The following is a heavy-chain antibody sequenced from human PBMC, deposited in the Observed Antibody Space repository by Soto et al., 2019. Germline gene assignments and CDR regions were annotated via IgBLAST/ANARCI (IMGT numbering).Heavy chain of an antibody. CDR2: IDPSDSYT. D-gene: IGHD3-9*01. J-gene: IGHJ5*02. CDR3: ASQSRLVNNWFDP. Sequence: PEESLKMSCSGSGCSFTRYWMSWVRQMPGKGLEWMGRIDPSDSYTNYSPSFQGHVTISADKSISTAYLQWSSLKASDTAMYYCASQSRLVNNWFDPWGQGTLVTVYS. CDR1: GCSFTRYW. V-gene: IGHV5-10-1*01.